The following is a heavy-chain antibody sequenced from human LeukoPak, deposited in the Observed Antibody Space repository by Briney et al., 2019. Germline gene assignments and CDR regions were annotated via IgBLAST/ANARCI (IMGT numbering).Heavy chain of an antibody. CDR3: ARDLYADYVWGSFDY. CDR1: GFTFSSYG. J-gene: IGHJ4*02. D-gene: IGHD3-16*01. V-gene: IGHV3-33*01. Sequence: PGRSLRLSCAASGFTFSSYGMHWVRQAPGKGLEWVAVIWYDGSNKYYADSVKGRFTISSDNSKNTLYLQMNSLRAEDTAVYYCARDLYADYVWGSFDYWGQGTLVTVSS. CDR2: IWYDGSNK.